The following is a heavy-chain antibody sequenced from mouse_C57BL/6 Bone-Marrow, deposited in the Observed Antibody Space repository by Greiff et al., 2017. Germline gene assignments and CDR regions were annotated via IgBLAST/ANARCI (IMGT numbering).Heavy chain of an antibody. D-gene: IGHD2-4*01. V-gene: IGHV1-80*01. J-gene: IGHJ2*01. CDR1: GYAFSSYW. CDR2: IYPGDGDT. CDR3: ARFGGLRPFDY. Sequence: VQLQQSGAELVKPGASVKISCKASGYAFSSYWMNWVKQRPGKGLEWIGQIYPGDGDTNYNGKFKGKATLTADKSSSTAYMQRSSLTSEDSAVYFCARFGGLRPFDYWGQGTTLTVSS.